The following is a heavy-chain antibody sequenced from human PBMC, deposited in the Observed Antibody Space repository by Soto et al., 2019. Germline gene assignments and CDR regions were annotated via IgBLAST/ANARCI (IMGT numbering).Heavy chain of an antibody. CDR3: TRDQGGSYDSWFDP. J-gene: IGHJ5*02. CDR1: FTFSMYN. Sequence: EVQVVESGGGLVQPGGSLRLSCSFTFSMYNMNWVRQAPGKGLGWVASISSGGSYIKYADSVKGRFTISRDNAKNSVSLQMNSLRVDDTAVYFCTRDQGGSYDSWFDPWGQGTLVTVSS. CDR2: ISSGGSYI. D-gene: IGHD1-26*01. V-gene: IGHV3-21*01.